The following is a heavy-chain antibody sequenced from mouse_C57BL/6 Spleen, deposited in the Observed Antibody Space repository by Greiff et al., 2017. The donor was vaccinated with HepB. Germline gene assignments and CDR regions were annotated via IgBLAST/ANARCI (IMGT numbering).Heavy chain of an antibody. CDR2: ISYDGSN. CDR1: GYSITSGYY. CDR3: ARERWLLSMDY. D-gene: IGHD2-3*01. Sequence: VQLQQSGPGLVKPSQSLSLTCSVTGYSITSGYYWNWIRQFPGNKLEWMGYISYDGSNNYNPSLKNRISITRDTSKNQFFLKLNSVTTEDTATYYCARERWLLSMDYWGQGTSVTVSS. V-gene: IGHV3-6*01. J-gene: IGHJ4*01.